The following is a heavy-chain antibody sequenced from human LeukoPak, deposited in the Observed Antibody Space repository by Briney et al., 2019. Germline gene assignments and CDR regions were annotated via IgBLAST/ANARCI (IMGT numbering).Heavy chain of an antibody. CDR3: VRDGGATIGVTVHDAFDV. CDR1: GFPFSRYG. V-gene: IGHV3-30*02. J-gene: IGHJ3*01. Sequence: PGGSLRLSCAVSGFPFSRYGMHWVRQGPGNLLKWVAFIRHDGGNKYIADSVKGRFTISRDNVRNTVYLQMNNLRTEDTAVYYCVRDGGATIGVTVHDAFDVWGQGTMVTVSS. D-gene: IGHD3-22*01. CDR2: IRHDGGNK.